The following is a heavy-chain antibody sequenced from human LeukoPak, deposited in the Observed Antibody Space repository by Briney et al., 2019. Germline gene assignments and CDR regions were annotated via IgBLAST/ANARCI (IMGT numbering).Heavy chain of an antibody. J-gene: IGHJ3*01. CDR3: ARGFPPGSGSRGSHAFDV. Sequence: KPSETLSLTCAVSEMSFSAYYWNWLRQSPGKGLEWIGEINYGGSTKYTPSLEGRGTILIDTSKNQFSLKLTSVTAADTAVYYCARGFPPGSGSRGSHAFDVWGQGTMVTVSS. V-gene: IGHV4-34*01. CDR1: EMSFSAYY. D-gene: IGHD6-19*01. CDR2: INYGGST.